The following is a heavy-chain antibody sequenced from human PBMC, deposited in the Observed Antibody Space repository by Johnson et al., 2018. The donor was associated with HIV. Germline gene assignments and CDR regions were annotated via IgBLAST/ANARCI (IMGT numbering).Heavy chain of an antibody. CDR3: AREGGLTGAFDI. J-gene: IGHJ3*02. CDR2: ISYDGSNK. V-gene: IGHV3-30*04. CDR1: GFIFSSYA. Sequence: VQLVESGGGVVQPGRSLRLSCAASGFIFSSYAMHWVRQAPGKGLEWVAVISYDGSNKYYADSVKGRFTISRDNSKNTLYLQMNSLRAEDTAVYYCAREGGLTGAFDIWGQGTMVTVSS. D-gene: IGHD3-16*01.